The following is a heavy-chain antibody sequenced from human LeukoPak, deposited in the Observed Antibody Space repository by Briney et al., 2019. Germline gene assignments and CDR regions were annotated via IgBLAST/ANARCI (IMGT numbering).Heavy chain of an antibody. J-gene: IGHJ4*02. CDR2: IYTSGST. V-gene: IGHV4-4*07. Sequence: PSETLSLTCTVSGGSITSYYRSWIRQPAGKGLEWIGRIYTSGSTNYNPSLKSRVTMSVDTSKNQFSLKLSSVTAADTAVYYCARMYYDFWSGYPDYWGQGTLVTVSS. D-gene: IGHD3-3*01. CDR1: GGSITSYY. CDR3: ARMYYDFWSGYPDY.